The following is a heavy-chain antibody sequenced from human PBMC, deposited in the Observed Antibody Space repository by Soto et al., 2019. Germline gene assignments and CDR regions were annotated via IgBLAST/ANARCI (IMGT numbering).Heavy chain of an antibody. J-gene: IGHJ6*02. CDR3: ARQXCSSTSCYSYYYYGMDV. V-gene: IGHV4-30-4*01. D-gene: IGHD2-2*01. CDR1: GGSISSGDYY. CDR2: IYYSGST. Sequence: SETLSLTCTVSGGSISSGDYYWSWIRQPPGKGLEWIGYIYYSGSTYYNPSLKSRVTISVDTSKNQFSLKLSSVTAADTAVYYCARQXCSSTSCYSYYYYGMDVWGQGTTVTVSS.